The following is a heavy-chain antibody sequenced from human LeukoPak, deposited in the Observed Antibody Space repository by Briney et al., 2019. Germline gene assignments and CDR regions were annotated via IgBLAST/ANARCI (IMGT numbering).Heavy chain of an antibody. V-gene: IGHV4-30-4*01. Sequence: SQTLSFTCTVSGGSISSGNYCWNWTRQHPGKGLEWIGCISYSGRTNYNPSLKSRVTISADTSKSQFSLNLSSVTVADTALYYCARGILSWGQGTLVTVSS. D-gene: IGHD3-3*01. CDR1: GGSISSGNYC. CDR2: ISYSGRT. J-gene: IGHJ5*02. CDR3: ARGILS.